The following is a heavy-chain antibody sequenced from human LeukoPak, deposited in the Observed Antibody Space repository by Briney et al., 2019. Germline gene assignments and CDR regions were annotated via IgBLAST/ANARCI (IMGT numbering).Heavy chain of an antibody. CDR1: GFTFSNAW. D-gene: IGHD1-26*01. CDR3: TTGPPSGSFDY. V-gene: IGHV3-15*01. J-gene: IGHJ4*02. Sequence: GGSLRLSCAASGFTFSNAWVSWVRQAPGKGLEWVGRIKSKTDGGTTDYAAPVKGRFTISRDDSKNTLYLQMNSLKTEDTAVYYCTTGPPSGSFDYWGQGTLVTVSS. CDR2: IKSKTDGGTT.